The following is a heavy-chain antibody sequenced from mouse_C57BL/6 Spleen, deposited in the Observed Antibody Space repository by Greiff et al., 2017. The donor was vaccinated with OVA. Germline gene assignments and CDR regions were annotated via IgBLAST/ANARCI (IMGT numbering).Heavy chain of an antibody. Sequence: QVQLQQSGAELVKPGASVKISCKASGYAFSSYWMNWVKQRPGKGLEWIGQIYPGDGDTNYNGKFKGKATLTADKSSSTAYMQLSSLTSEDSAVYFCARRQSWDDYFDYWGQGTTLTVSS. J-gene: IGHJ2*01. CDR2: IYPGDGDT. V-gene: IGHV1-80*01. D-gene: IGHD4-1*01. CDR1: GYAFSSYW. CDR3: ARRQSWDDYFDY.